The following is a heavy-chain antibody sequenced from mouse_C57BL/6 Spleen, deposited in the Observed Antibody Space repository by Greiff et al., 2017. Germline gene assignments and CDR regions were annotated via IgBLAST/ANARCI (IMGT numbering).Heavy chain of an antibody. CDR1: GFTFSSYA. J-gene: IGHJ4*01. CDR2: ISSGGDYI. V-gene: IGHV5-9-1*02. CDR3: TRDLYYAMDY. Sequence: EVKVVESGEGLVKPGGSLKLSCAASGFTFSSYAMSWVRQTPEKRLEWVAYISSGGDYIYYADTVKGRFTISRDNARNTLYLQMSSLKSDDTAMYYCTRDLYYAMDYWGQGTLVTVSS.